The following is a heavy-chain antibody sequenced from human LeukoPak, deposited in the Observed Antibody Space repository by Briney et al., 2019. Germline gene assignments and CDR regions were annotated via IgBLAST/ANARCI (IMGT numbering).Heavy chain of an antibody. V-gene: IGHV1-18*01. CDR1: GYIFTNYG. Sequence: ASVKVSCKASGYIFTNYGMSWVRQAPGQGLEWMGWISAYNGNTNYAQKLQGRVTMTTDTSTSTAYMELRSLRSDDTAVYYCARDDYYDSSGYPFDYWGQGTLVTVSS. J-gene: IGHJ4*02. CDR3: ARDDYYDSSGYPFDY. CDR2: ISAYNGNT. D-gene: IGHD3-22*01.